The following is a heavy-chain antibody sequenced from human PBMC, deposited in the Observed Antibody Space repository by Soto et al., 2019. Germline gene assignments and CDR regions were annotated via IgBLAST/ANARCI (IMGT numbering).Heavy chain of an antibody. CDR1: GFSLSTSGVG. CDR2: IYWDDDK. V-gene: IGHV2-5*02. J-gene: IGHJ4*02. Sequence: QITLKESGPTLVKPTQTLTLTCTFSGFSLSTSGVGVGWIRQPPGKALEWLALIYWDDDKRYSPSLKSRLTITKDTSKNQVVLTLTNMDPVDTATYYCAHRPDGDYGIDYWGQGTLVTVSS. D-gene: IGHD4-17*01. CDR3: AHRPDGDYGIDY.